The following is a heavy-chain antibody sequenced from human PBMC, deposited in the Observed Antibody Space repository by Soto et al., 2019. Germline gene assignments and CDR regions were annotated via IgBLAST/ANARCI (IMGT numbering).Heavy chain of an antibody. Sequence: SETLPLTCTVSGGSIINYYWSWIRQPTGKGLEWIGYIYYSGSTNYNPSLKSRVTISVDTSKNQFSLKLSSVTAADTAVYYCARRYGGNFDYWGQGTLVTVSS. V-gene: IGHV4-59*01. CDR3: ARRYGGNFDY. CDR2: IYYSGST. J-gene: IGHJ4*02. CDR1: GGSIINYY. D-gene: IGHD1-26*01.